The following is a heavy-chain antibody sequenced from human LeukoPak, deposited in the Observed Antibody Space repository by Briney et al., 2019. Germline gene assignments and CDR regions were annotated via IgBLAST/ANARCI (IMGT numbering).Heavy chain of an antibody. D-gene: IGHD3-10*01. CDR1: GDSVSSNSAA. CDR3: VPGYAFHI. V-gene: IGHV6-1*01. CDR2: TYYGSKWYH. Sequence: SQTLSLTCAISGDSVSSNSAAWNWIRQSPSRGLEWLGRTYYGSKWYHDYAVSVKSRITINPDTSKNQFSLQLNSVTAEDTAVYYCVPGYAFHIWGQGTMVTVSS. J-gene: IGHJ3*02.